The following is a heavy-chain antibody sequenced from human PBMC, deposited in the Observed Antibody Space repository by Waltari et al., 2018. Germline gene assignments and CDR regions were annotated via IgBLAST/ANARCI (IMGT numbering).Heavy chain of an antibody. V-gene: IGHV4-38-2*01. J-gene: IGHJ2*01. CDR2: IYHSGST. CDR3: ARVTGVGPGWYFDL. CDR1: GYSISSGYY. D-gene: IGHD2-21*02. Sequence: QVQLQESGPGLVKPSETLSLTCAVSGYSISSGYYWGWIRQPPGKGLEWIGSIYHSGSTYYNPSLKSRVTISVDTSKNQFSLKLSPVTAADTAVYYCARVTGVGPGWYFDLWGRGTLVTVSS.